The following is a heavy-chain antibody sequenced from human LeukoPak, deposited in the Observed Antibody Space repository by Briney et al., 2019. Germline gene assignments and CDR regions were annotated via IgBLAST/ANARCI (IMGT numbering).Heavy chain of an antibody. Sequence: PGGSLRLSCAASGFTFSSYGMHWVRQAPGKGLEWVAFIRYDGSNKYYADSVKGRFTISRDNSKNTLYLQMNSLRAEDTAVYYCAKDRRLVRSPTPSDFDYWGQGTLVTVSS. CDR1: GFTFSSYG. D-gene: IGHD6-19*01. CDR3: AKDRRLVRSPTPSDFDY. J-gene: IGHJ4*02. CDR2: IRYDGSNK. V-gene: IGHV3-30*02.